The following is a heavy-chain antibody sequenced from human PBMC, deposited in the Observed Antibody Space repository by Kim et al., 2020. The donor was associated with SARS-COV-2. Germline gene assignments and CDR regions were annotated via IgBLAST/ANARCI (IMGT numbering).Heavy chain of an antibody. J-gene: IGHJ6*02. V-gene: IGHV3-21*01. Sequence: SNNLYYADSASGRLTISRDNAKNSLYLQMNSVGAEDTAVYYCARAPHEDVWGQGTTVTVSS. CDR3: ARAPHEDV. CDR2: SNNL.